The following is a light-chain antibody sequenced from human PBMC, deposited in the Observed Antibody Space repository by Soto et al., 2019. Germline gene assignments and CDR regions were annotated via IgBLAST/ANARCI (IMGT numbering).Light chain of an antibody. J-gene: IGKJ4*01. CDR3: QQYDHLPLT. CDR2: DAS. V-gene: IGKV1-33*01. Sequence: DIPMTQSPSSLSASVGDRVTITCQASQDIANYLNWYQQKAGRAPKFLIYDASNLETGVPSRFSGSGSGTDFTLTISSLHPEDIATYYCQQYDHLPLTFGGGTKVEIK. CDR1: QDIANY.